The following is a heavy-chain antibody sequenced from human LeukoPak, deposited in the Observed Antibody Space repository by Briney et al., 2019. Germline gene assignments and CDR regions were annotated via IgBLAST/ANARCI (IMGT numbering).Heavy chain of an antibody. J-gene: IGHJ4*02. Sequence: SETLSLTCTVSGGSISSSSYHWGWIRQPPGKGLEWIGTIYSSGSSYYNPSLRSRLTISVDTSRNQFSLKLSSVTASDTAVYYCATRYGSGTYPRYYFDSWGQGTLVTVSS. CDR1: GGSISSSSYH. V-gene: IGHV4-39*01. D-gene: IGHD3-10*01. CDR2: IYSSGSS. CDR3: ATRYGSGTYPRYYFDS.